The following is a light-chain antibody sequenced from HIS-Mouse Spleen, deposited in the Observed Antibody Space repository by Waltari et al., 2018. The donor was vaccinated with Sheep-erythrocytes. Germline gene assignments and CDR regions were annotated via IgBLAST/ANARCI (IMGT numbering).Light chain of an antibody. CDR2: DVS. V-gene: IGLV2-11*01. CDR1: SSDVGGYNY. Sequence: QSALTQPRSVSGSPGQSVTISCTGTSSDVGGYNYFSWYQQHPGKAPKLMIYDVSKRPSGVLDRFSGSKSGNTASLTISGLQAEDAADYYCCSYAGSYTFWVFGGGTKLTVL. J-gene: IGLJ3*02. CDR3: CSYAGSYTFWV.